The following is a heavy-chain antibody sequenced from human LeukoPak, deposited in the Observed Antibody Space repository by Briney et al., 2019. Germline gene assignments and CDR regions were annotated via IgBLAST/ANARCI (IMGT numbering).Heavy chain of an antibody. CDR1: GFTVNSNY. J-gene: IGHJ4*02. Sequence: GGPLRLSCAASGFTVNSNYMIWLRQAPGKALECVSIIYSGGSTYYADDVKGRFTISRDNSKSTLYLQMNSLRAEDTAVYYCARGRSGAFDYWGQGTLVTVSS. V-gene: IGHV3-66*01. D-gene: IGHD3-10*01. CDR2: IYSGGST. CDR3: ARGRSGAFDY.